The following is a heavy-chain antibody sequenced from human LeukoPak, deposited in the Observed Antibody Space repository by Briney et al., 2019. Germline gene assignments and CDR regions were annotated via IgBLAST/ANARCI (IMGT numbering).Heavy chain of an antibody. V-gene: IGHV3-74*01. CDR2: IKSDGSYI. J-gene: IGHJ4*02. CDR1: GFTFSSNW. D-gene: IGHD1-1*01. CDR3: ARNSRYDFDY. Sequence: PGGSLRLSCAASGFTFSSNWMHWVRQAPGKGLVWVSEIKSDGSYISYADSVKGRFTISRDNAKNTLYLQMNSLSAEDTAVHYCARNSRYDFDYWGQGTLVTVSS.